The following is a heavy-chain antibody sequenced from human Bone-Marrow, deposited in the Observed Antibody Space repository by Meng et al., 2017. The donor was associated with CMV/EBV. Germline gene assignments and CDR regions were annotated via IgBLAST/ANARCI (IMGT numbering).Heavy chain of an antibody. CDR1: GGSFSGYS. V-gene: IGHV4-34*01. Sequence: GGSFSGYSWSWIRQPPGKGLEWIGEIHHSGSTNYNPSLKSRVTISVDTSKNQFSLKLSSVTAADTAVYYCARRRYCSSTSCYSFDPWGQGTLVTVSS. D-gene: IGHD2-2*01. CDR3: ARRRYCSSTSCYSFDP. CDR2: IHHSGST. J-gene: IGHJ5*02.